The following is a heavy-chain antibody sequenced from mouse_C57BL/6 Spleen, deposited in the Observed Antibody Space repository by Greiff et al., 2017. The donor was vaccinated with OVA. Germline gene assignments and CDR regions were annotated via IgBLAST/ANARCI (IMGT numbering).Heavy chain of an antibody. CDR2: IDPSDSYT. Sequence: QVQLQQSGAELVMPGASVKLSCKASGYTFTSYWMHWVKQRPGQGLEWIGEIDPSDSYTNYNQKFKGKSTLTVDKSSSTAYMQLSSLTSEDSAVYYCARNDYDGAMDYWGQGTSVTVSS. V-gene: IGHV1-69*01. CDR3: ARNDYDGAMDY. CDR1: GYTFTSYW. D-gene: IGHD2-4*01. J-gene: IGHJ4*01.